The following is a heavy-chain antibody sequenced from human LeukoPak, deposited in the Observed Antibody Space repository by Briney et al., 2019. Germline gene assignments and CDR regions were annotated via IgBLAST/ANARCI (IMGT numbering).Heavy chain of an antibody. CDR3: AKDLFRSRGRYYYYYYGMDV. CDR2: ISYDGSNK. Sequence: GGSLRLSCAASGFTFSSYWMSWVRQAPGKGLEWVAVISYDGSNKYYADSVKGRFTISRDNSKNTLYLQMNSLRAEDTAVYYCAKDLFRSRGRYYYYYYGMDVWGQGTTVTVSS. D-gene: IGHD2-2*01. J-gene: IGHJ6*02. CDR1: GFTFSSYW. V-gene: IGHV3-30*18.